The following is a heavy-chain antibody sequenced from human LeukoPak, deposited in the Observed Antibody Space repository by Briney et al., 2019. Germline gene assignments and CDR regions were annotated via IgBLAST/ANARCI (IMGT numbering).Heavy chain of an antibody. D-gene: IGHD1-26*01. Sequence: PGGSLRLSCAASGFTFSSYWMSWVRQAPGKGLEWVANIKQDGSEKYYVGSVKGRFTISRDNAKNSLYLQMNSLRAEDTAVYYCAREDPRELLPGLDCWGQGTLVTVSS. CDR3: AREDPRELLPGLDC. CDR2: IKQDGSEK. CDR1: GFTFSSYW. J-gene: IGHJ4*02. V-gene: IGHV3-7*01.